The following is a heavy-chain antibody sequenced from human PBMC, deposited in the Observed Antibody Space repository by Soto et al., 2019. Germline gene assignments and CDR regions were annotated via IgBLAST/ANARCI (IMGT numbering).Heavy chain of an antibody. CDR1: GFTFSSYA. CDR2: ISYDGSNK. J-gene: IGHJ6*02. Sequence: PGGSLRLSCAASGFTFSSYAMHWVRQAPGKGLEWVAVISYDGSNKYYADSVKGRFTISRDNSKNTLYLQMNSLRAEDTAVYYCARVGLPPPGVAAGTFGGYYYYYGMDVWGQGTTVTVSS. CDR3: ARVGLPPPGVAAGTFGGYYYYYGMDV. V-gene: IGHV3-30-3*01. D-gene: IGHD6-13*01.